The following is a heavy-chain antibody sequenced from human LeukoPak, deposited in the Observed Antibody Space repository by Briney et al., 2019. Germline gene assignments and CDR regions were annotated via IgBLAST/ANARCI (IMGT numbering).Heavy chain of an antibody. D-gene: IGHD3-22*01. CDR3: ARQFSSGYLYYFDY. CDR1: GGSISSSSYY. V-gene: IGHV4-39*01. J-gene: IGHJ4*02. Sequence: PSETLSLTCTVSGGSISSSSYYWGWIRQPPGKGLEWIGSIHYSGSTYYNPSLKSRVTISVDTSKNQFSLKLSSVTAADTAVYYCARQFSSGYLYYFDYWGQGTLVTVSS. CDR2: IHYSGST.